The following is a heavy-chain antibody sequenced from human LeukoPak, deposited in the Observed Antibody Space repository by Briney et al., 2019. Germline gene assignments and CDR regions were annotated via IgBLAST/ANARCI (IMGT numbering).Heavy chain of an antibody. CDR2: IRSKAYGGTT. J-gene: IGHJ4*02. D-gene: IGHD1-26*01. Sequence: GGSLRLSCTASGFTFGDYAMSWVRQAPGKGLEWVGFIRSKAYGGTTEYAASVKGRFTISRDDSKSIAYLQMNSLKTEDTAVYYCTRTGLLNDFDYWGQGTLVTVSS. CDR3: TRTGLLNDFDY. CDR1: GFTFGDYA. V-gene: IGHV3-49*04.